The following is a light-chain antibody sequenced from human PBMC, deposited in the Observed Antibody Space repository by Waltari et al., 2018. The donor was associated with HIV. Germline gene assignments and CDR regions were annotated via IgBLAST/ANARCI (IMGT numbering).Light chain of an antibody. CDR3: QQSYSTPWT. V-gene: IGKV1-39*01. J-gene: IGKJ1*01. Sequence: DIQMTQSPSSLSASLGDRVTITCRASQSICSYLNWYQQKPGKAPKLLIYSASSLQSGVPSRFSGSGSGTDFTLTISSLQPEDFATYYCQQSYSTPWTFGQGTKVEIK. CDR1: QSICSY. CDR2: SAS.